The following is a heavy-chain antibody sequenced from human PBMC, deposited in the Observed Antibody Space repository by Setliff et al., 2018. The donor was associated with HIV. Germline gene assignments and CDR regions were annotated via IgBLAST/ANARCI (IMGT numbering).Heavy chain of an antibody. J-gene: IGHJ4*02. V-gene: IGHV3-23*01. D-gene: IGHD6-19*01. CDR3: ATPIRRYSSGQTPVEWPLDY. Sequence: GGSLRLSCAASEFTFSNYSMSWVRQTPEKGLEWVALINDGGDRTFYAHSVKGRFTISRDNSKNTLYLQMNSLRAEDTAVYYCATPIRRYSSGQTPVEWPLDYWGQGTLVTVSS. CDR1: EFTFSNYS. CDR2: INDGGDRT.